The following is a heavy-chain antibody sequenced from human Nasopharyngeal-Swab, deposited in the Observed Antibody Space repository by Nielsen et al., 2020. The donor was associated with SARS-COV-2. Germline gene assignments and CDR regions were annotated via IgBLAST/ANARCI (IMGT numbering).Heavy chain of an antibody. CDR2: IDHSGTT. CDR3: VRGKRDYATFYFSYFIDV. V-gene: IGHV4-34*01. Sequence: GSLRLSCALYGGSLSGYYWRGSRMRQPPGKGLEWIGEIDHSGTTNYNASLKSRVTITIDTSNNQFSLKMTSMTAADTALYYCVRGKRDYATFYFSYFIDVWAKGTTVTVSS. D-gene: IGHD4-17*01. J-gene: IGHJ6*03. CDR1: GGSLSGYY.